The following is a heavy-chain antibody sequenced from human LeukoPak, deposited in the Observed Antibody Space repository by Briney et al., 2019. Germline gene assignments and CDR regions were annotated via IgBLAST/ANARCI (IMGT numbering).Heavy chain of an antibody. V-gene: IGHV4-34*01. J-gene: IGHJ4*02. CDR2: INHSGST. D-gene: IGHD4-23*01. CDR3: ARGVYGGKPAFDY. Sequence: SETLSLTCAVYGGSFSGYYWSWIRQPPGKGLEGIGEINHSGSTNYNPSLKSRVTISVDTSKNQFSLKLSSVTAADTAVYYCARGVYGGKPAFDYWGQGTLVTVSS. CDR1: GGSFSGYY.